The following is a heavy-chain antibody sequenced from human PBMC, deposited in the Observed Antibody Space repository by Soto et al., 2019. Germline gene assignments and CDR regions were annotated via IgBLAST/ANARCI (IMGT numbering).Heavy chain of an antibody. CDR3: ARHYSSSWYYFDY. CDR2: IYYSGST. V-gene: IGHV4-59*01. Sequence: LETLSLTCTVSGGSISSYYWSWIRHPPEKGLEWIGYIYYSGSTNYNPSLKSRVTISIDTSKNQFSLKLSSVTAADTAVYYCARHYSSSWYYFDYWGQGTLVTVSS. CDR1: GGSISSYY. D-gene: IGHD6-13*01. J-gene: IGHJ4*02.